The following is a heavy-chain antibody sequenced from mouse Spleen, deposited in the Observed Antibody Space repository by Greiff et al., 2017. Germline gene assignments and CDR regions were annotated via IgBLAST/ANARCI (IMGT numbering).Heavy chain of an antibody. CDR2: IRNKANGYTT. J-gene: IGHJ1*03. Sequence: EVKLVESGGGLVQPGGSLSLSCAASGFTFTDYYMSWVRQPPGKALEWLGFIRNKANGYTTEYSASVKGRFTISRDNSQSILYLQMNALRAEDSATYYCARYIPNFFDVWGTGTTVTVSS. D-gene: IGHD4-1*01. V-gene: IGHV7-3*01. CDR1: GFTFTDYY. CDR3: ARYIPNFFDV.